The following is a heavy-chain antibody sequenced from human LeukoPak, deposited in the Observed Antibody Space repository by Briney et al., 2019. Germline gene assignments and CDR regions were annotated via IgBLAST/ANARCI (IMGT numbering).Heavy chain of an antibody. CDR2: IYHSGST. D-gene: IGHD5-12*01. CDR3: ARGRRDDEVVAPVDFDI. CDR1: GGSISSGGYS. Sequence: SQTLSLTCAVSGGSISSGGYSWSWIRQPPGKGLEWIGYIYHSGSTYYNPSLKSRVTISVDRSKNQFSLKLSSVTAADTAVYYCARGRRDDEVVAPVDFDIWGQGTMVTVSS. V-gene: IGHV4-30-2*01. J-gene: IGHJ3*02.